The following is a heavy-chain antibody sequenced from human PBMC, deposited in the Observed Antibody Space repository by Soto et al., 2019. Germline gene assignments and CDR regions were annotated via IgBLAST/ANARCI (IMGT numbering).Heavy chain of an antibody. D-gene: IGHD1-26*01. CDR2: ISANSGGT. Sequence: VGSLRLSCAASGFTFTSYAMSWVRQAPGKGLEWVSAISANSGGTFYADSVKGRFTISRDNSKKTLYLQMNSLRAEDTAVFYCAKVPHLIVGPTAHFDYWGQGTLVTVSS. V-gene: IGHV3-23*01. CDR3: AKVPHLIVGPTAHFDY. J-gene: IGHJ4*02. CDR1: GFTFTSYA.